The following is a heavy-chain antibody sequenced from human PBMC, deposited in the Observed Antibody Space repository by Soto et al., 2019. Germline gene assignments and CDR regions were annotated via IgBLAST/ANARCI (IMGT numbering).Heavy chain of an antibody. CDR3: AKDPRRVYESDSG. J-gene: IGHJ4*02. CDR1: GFTFSSYG. CDR2: ISYDGSNK. D-gene: IGHD3-22*01. Sequence: QVQLVESGGGVVQPGRSLRLSCAASGFTFSSYGMHWVRQAPGKGLEWVAVISYDGSNKYYADSVKGRFTISRDNSKNTLYLQMNSLRAEDTAVYYCAKDPRRVYESDSGWGQGTLVTVSS. V-gene: IGHV3-30*18.